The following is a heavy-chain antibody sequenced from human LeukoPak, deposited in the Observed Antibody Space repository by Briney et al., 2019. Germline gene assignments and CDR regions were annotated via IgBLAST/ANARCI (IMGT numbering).Heavy chain of an antibody. Sequence: GGSLKLSWAASGLNPSSYSMNWVRQAPGKGLEWVSSISSSSSFRYYAASVKGRFTISRDNAKTPLYLQWNSLRAGDKVVYYCARESSDYFYWGQGTLVTVSS. CDR2: ISSSSSFR. V-gene: IGHV3-21*01. D-gene: IGHD3-22*01. CDR3: ARESSDYFY. J-gene: IGHJ4*02. CDR1: GLNPSSYS.